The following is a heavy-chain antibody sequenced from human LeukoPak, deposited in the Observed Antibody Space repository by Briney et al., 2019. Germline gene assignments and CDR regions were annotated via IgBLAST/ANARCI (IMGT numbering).Heavy chain of an antibody. Sequence: GGSLRLSCAASGFTFSSYSMNWVRQAPGKGLEWVSYISSSSSTIYYADSVKGRFTISRDNARNSLYLQMNSLRAEDTAVYYCARDNPTYYDFWSGYYLDYWGQGTLVTVSS. CDR2: ISSSSSTI. CDR1: GFTFSSYS. V-gene: IGHV3-48*04. J-gene: IGHJ4*02. D-gene: IGHD3-3*01. CDR3: ARDNPTYYDFWSGYYLDY.